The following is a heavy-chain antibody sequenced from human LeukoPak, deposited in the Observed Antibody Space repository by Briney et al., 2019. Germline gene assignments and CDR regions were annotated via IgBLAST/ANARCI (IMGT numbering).Heavy chain of an antibody. Sequence: PGRSLRLSCAASGFTLSGYTMDWVRQAPGKGLEWVSLISYDETKKSFADSVKGRFTISRDISKNTVYLQMNSLRAEDTAVYYCAKGLGVGVYEAFDIWGQGTMVTVSS. CDR3: AKGLGVGVYEAFDI. CDR2: ISYDETKK. V-gene: IGHV3-30-3*01. J-gene: IGHJ3*02. D-gene: IGHD3-3*01. CDR1: GFTLSGYT.